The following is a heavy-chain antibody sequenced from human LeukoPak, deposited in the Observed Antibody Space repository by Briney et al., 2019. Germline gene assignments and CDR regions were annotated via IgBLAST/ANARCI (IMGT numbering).Heavy chain of an antibody. CDR3: AKGVLLGLYYFDY. V-gene: IGHV3-23*01. CDR2: ISGSGGST. J-gene: IGHJ4*02. D-gene: IGHD2-15*01. Sequence: GGTLRLSCAASGFTFSSYGMSWVRQAPGKGLEWVSAISGSGGSTYYADSVKGRFTISRDNSKNTLYLQMNSLRAEDTAVYYCAKGVLLGLYYFDYWGQGTLVTVSS. CDR1: GFTFSSYG.